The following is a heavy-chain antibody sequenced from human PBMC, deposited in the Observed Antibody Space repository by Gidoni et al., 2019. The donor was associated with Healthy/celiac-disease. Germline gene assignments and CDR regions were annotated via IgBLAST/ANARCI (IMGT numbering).Heavy chain of an antibody. CDR1: GFTFSSYG. CDR2: ISYDGSNK. CDR3: AKDGGGDGYNFDY. J-gene: IGHJ4*02. V-gene: IGHV3-30*18. D-gene: IGHD5-12*01. Sequence: QVQLVESGGGVVQPGRSLRLSCAASGFTFSSYGMHWVRQAPGKGLEWVAVISYDGSNKYYADSVKGRFTISRDNSKNTLYLQMNSLRAEDTAVYYCAKDGGGDGYNFDYWGQGTLVTVSS.